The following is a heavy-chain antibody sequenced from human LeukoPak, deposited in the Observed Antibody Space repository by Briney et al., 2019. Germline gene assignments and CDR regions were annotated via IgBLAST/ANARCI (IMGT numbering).Heavy chain of an antibody. D-gene: IGHD3-9*01. CDR3: ARSIGLTGGGVDV. V-gene: IGHV3-11*01. Sequence: PGGSLRLSCAASGFTFSDYNMNWVRQAPGKGLEWVSYITNGGSTIHHADSVKGRFTISRDNAKKTLYLQMNSLRAEDTAVYYCARSIGLTGGGVDVRGQGTTVTVSS. J-gene: IGHJ6*02. CDR1: GFTFSDYN. CDR2: ITNGGSTI.